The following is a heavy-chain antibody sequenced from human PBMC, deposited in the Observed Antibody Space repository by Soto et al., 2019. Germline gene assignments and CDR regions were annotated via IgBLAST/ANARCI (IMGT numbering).Heavy chain of an antibody. D-gene: IGHD6-13*01. CDR1: EGTFNSYA. Sequence: QAQVVQSGAEVRKPGSSVKLSCKASEGTFNSYAIAWVRQAPGQGLEWMGGIIPYYNTLNYAQKFQDRVTITEDDSTNTVYMELSSLRSDDTAVYFCASGASRWYPYFFDSWAQGTLVTVSP. J-gene: IGHJ4*02. CDR3: ASGASRWYPYFFDS. CDR2: IIPYYNTL. V-gene: IGHV1-69*01.